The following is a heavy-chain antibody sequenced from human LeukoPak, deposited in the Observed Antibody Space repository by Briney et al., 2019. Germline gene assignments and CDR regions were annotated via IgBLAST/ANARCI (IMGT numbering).Heavy chain of an antibody. CDR1: GYSISSGYY. J-gene: IGHJ5*02. V-gene: IGHV4-38-2*02. CDR2: INHSGST. CDR3: ARRLRYGSGYLT. Sequence: SETLSLTCTVSGYSISSGYYWGWIRQPPGEGLEWIGEINHSGSTNYNPSLKSRVTISVDTSKNQFSLKLSSVTAADTAVYYCARRLRYGSGYLTWGQGTLVTVSS. D-gene: IGHD3-3*01.